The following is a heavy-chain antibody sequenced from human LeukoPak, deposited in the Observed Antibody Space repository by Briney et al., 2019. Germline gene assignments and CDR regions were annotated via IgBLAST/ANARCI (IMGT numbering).Heavy chain of an antibody. Sequence: PGGSLRLPFVASAFTFPKNPMAWVRQAPGNGLELVSAINEMGDITKYAESARRRFTISTDNSKNTLYLQMNSLRAEDTAVYYCARGDDISPGRVLEYWGRGTLVTVSS. V-gene: IGHV3-23*01. J-gene: IGHJ4*02. D-gene: IGHD3-9*01. CDR2: INEMGDIT. CDR3: ARGDDISPGRVLEY. CDR1: AFTFPKNP.